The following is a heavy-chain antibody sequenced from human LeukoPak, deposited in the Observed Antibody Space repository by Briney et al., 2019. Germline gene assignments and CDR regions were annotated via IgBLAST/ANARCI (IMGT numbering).Heavy chain of an antibody. D-gene: IGHD2-21*02. CDR2: ITPIFGTA. CDR3: AGGLALQVVTAIVRWRFDP. J-gene: IGHJ5*02. CDR1: GGTFSSYA. V-gene: IGHV1-69*13. Sequence: SVKVSCKASGGTFSSYAISWVRQAPGQGLEWMGGITPIFGTANYAQKFQGRVTITADESTSTAYMELSSLRSEDTAVYYCAGGLALQVVTAIVRWRFDPWGQGTLVTVSS.